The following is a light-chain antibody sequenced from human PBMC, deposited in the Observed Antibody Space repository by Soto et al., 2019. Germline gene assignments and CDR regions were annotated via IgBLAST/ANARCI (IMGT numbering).Light chain of an antibody. CDR2: KAS. CDR1: QSISSW. V-gene: IGKV1-5*03. J-gene: IGKJ1*01. Sequence: DIQMTQSPSTLSASVGDRVTITCRASQSISSWLAWYQQKPGKAPNLLIYKASTLRSGVPSRFSGSGSGTEFTLTISSLQPDDFETYYCQQYSIYSRTFGQGTKVEVK. CDR3: QQYSIYSRT.